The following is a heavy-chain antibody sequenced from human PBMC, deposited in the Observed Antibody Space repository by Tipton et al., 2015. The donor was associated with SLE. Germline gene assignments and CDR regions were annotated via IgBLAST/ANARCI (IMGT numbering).Heavy chain of an antibody. J-gene: IGHJ4*02. Sequence: SLRLSCAASGFTFSSYGMQWVRQAPGKGLEWVSAISGSGGSTYYADSVKGRFTVSRDNSKNTLYLQMNSLRAEDTAVYYCARHAPHYFDYWGQGTLVTVSS. CDR3: ARHAPHYFDY. CDR1: GFTFSSYG. D-gene: IGHD2-8*01. CDR2: ISGSGGST. V-gene: IGHV3-NL1*01.